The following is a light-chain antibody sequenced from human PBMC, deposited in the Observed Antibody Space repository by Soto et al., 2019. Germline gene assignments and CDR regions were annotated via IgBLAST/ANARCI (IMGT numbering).Light chain of an antibody. CDR3: AAWDDSLNGLV. J-gene: IGLJ1*01. CDR1: SSNIGSNT. V-gene: IGLV1-44*01. Sequence: QSVLTQPPSASGTPGQRVTISCSGSSSNIGSNTVNWYQQLPGTAPKLLIYNNNQRPSGVPDRFSGSKSGTSASLAISVLLSEDEADYYCAAWDDSLNGLVFGTGTKVTVL. CDR2: NNN.